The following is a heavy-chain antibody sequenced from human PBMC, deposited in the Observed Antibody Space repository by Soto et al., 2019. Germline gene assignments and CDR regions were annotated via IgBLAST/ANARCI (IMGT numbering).Heavy chain of an antibody. V-gene: IGHV3-23*01. J-gene: IGHJ4*02. CDR3: AKDRLLWFGPGPHYFDY. D-gene: IGHD3-10*01. CDR1: GFTFSSYA. Sequence: GGSLRLSCAASGFTFSSYAMSWVRQAPGKGLEWVSAISGSGGSTYYADSVKGRFTISRDNSKNTLYLQMNSLRAEDTAVYYCAKDRLLWFGPGPHYFDYWGQGTLVTVSS. CDR2: ISGSGGST.